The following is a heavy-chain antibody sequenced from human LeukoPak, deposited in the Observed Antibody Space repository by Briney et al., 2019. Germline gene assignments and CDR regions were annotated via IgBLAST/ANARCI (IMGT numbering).Heavy chain of an antibody. Sequence: TGGPLRLSCAASGFTFNMYWMTWVRQAPGKGLEPVAYINKDGSDKYYVDSVKGRFTVSRDNAKNSLYLQMNSLRAEDTAVYYCARDAGYGGNSDYWGQGTLVTVSS. CDR2: INKDGSDK. D-gene: IGHD4-23*01. CDR1: GFTFNMYW. CDR3: ARDAGYGGNSDY. J-gene: IGHJ4*02. V-gene: IGHV3-7*01.